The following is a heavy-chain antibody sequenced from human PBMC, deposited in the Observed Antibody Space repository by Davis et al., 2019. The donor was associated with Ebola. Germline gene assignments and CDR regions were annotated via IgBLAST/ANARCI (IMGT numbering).Heavy chain of an antibody. V-gene: IGHV4-61*09. CDR1: GGSISSDTSY. Sequence: PSETLSLTCTVSGGSISSDTSYWSWIRQTAGKGLEWIGHIYTSETTNYNPSLKSRVTISVDTSKNQFSLTLSSVTAADTAVYYCATSSRGTVTGGNWFEPWGQGTLVTVSS. CDR3: ATSSRGTVTGGNWFEP. CDR2: IYTSETT. D-gene: IGHD4-17*01. J-gene: IGHJ5*02.